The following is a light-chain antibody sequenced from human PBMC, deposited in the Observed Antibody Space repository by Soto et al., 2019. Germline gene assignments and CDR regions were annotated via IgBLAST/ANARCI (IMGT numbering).Light chain of an antibody. V-gene: IGKV1-5*01. CDR3: QHYKMYSPWT. CDR1: QSITTW. Sequence: IQMTQSPSSLSASLGDSVTITCRASQSITTWLAWYQQRPGKAPKLLIYDVSSLQSGVPSRFSGSGSGTEFTLTISSLQPDDFATYYCQHYKMYSPWTFGQGTKVDSK. CDR2: DVS. J-gene: IGKJ1*01.